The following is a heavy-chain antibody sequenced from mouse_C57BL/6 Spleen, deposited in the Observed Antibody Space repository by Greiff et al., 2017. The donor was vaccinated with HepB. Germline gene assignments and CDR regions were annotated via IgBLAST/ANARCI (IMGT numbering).Heavy chain of an antibody. J-gene: IGHJ2*01. Sequence: QVHVKQSGAELVKPGASVKMSCKASGYTFTTYPIEWMKQNHGKSLEWIGNFHPYNDDTKYNEKFKGKATLTVEKSSSTVYLELSRLTSDDSAVYYCARRYYGSSYVSYFDYWGQGTTLTVSS. D-gene: IGHD1-1*01. V-gene: IGHV1-47*01. CDR1: GYTFTTYP. CDR3: ARRYYGSSYVSYFDY. CDR2: FHPYNDDT.